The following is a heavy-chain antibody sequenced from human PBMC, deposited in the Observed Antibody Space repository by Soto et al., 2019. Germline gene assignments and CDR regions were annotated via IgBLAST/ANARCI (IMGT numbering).Heavy chain of an antibody. V-gene: IGHV4-39*07. CDR1: GGSISSSPYY. Sequence: PPETLCLTCSVSGGSISSSPYYWGWIRQPPGKGLEWLGTIYYSGTTSYNPSLKSRVIISVDTSNNQLFLKLCSLTAADTAVYYCARDLWFGEPGGYHYDGMDVWGQGTTVTVSS. CDR3: ARDLWFGEPGGYHYDGMDV. D-gene: IGHD3-10*01. CDR2: IYYSGTT. J-gene: IGHJ6*02.